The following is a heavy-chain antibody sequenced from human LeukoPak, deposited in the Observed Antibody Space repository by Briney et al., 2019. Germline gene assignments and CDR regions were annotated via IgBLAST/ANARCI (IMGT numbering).Heavy chain of an antibody. D-gene: IGHD2-8*01. CDR1: GGSISRDGHY. V-gene: IGHV4-31*03. CDR3: AREMVRDAFDI. Sequence: KPSQTLSLTCTVSGGSISRDGHYWSWIRQYPGKGLESSGSVSSSGTTTYNPSLKSRVTISPDTSQNHFSLNLRSLTAADTTVYYCAREMVRDAFDIWGQGTMVTVSS. J-gene: IGHJ3*02. CDR2: VSSSGTT.